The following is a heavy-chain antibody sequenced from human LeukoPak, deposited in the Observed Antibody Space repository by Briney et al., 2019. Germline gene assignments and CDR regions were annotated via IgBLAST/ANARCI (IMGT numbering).Heavy chain of an antibody. CDR2: TTNNGGTT. D-gene: IGHD2-2*03. J-gene: IGHJ4*02. CDR3: ARVDDFTYDY. Sequence: PGGSLRLSCAASGFTFASYAMHWVRQAPGKGLEYVSATTNNGGTTFYANSVKGRFTISRDNSKNTLFLQMGSLRPEDMAVYYCARVDDFTYDYWGQGTPVTVSS. CDR1: GFTFASYA. V-gene: IGHV3-64*01.